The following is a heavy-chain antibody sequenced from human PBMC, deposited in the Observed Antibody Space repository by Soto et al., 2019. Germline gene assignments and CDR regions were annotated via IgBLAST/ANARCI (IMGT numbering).Heavy chain of an antibody. D-gene: IGHD1-1*01. J-gene: IGHJ4*02. CDR2: IYWDDDK. Sequence: QITLKESGPTLVKPTQTLTLTCTFSGFSLSTSGVGVGWIRQPPGKALEWLALIYWDDDKRYSPSLKSRLTITKDTSKNHVVLTMTNMDPVDTATYYCAHRYLNLQLGYFDYWGQGTLVTVSS. CDR1: GFSLSTSGVG. V-gene: IGHV2-5*02. CDR3: AHRYLNLQLGYFDY.